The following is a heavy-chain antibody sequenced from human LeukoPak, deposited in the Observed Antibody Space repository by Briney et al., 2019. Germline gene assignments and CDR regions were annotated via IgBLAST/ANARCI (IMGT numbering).Heavy chain of an antibody. J-gene: IGHJ5*02. CDR3: AGEDQSGGILDYGTWFDP. CDR1: GGTFSSYA. Sequence: SVKVSCKASGGTFSSYAISWVRQAPGQALEWMGRIIPIFGIANYAQKFQGRVTITADKSTSTAYMELSSLRSEDTAVYYCAGEDQSGGILDYGTWFDPWRQGTLVTVCS. CDR2: IIPIFGIA. V-gene: IGHV1-69*04. D-gene: IGHD4-17*01.